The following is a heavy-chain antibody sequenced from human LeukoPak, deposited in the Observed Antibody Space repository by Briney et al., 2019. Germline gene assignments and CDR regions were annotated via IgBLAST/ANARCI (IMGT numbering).Heavy chain of an antibody. Sequence: ASVKVSCKVSGYTLTELSIHWVRQAPGKGLEWMGGLDPEDGERIYAQKFQGRVTMTEDTSTDTAYMELSSLRSEDTAVYYCSYYDSRGYLYHFDYWGQGTLVTVSS. V-gene: IGHV1-24*01. D-gene: IGHD3-22*01. J-gene: IGHJ4*02. CDR2: LDPEDGER. CDR3: SYYDSRGYLYHFDY. CDR1: GYTLTELS.